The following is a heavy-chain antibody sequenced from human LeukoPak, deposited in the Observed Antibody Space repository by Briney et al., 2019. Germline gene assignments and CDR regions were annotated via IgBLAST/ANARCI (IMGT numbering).Heavy chain of an antibody. CDR1: GFTFSSYW. Sequence: GGSLRLSCAASGFTFSSYWMNWVRQAPGKGLVWVSRIASDGSSTTYADSVKGRFSISRDNAKNTLYLQMNSLRVGDTAVYYCARGRPHGNDYWGQGTLVTVSS. CDR3: ARGRPHGNDY. J-gene: IGHJ4*02. V-gene: IGHV3-74*01. CDR2: IASDGSST. D-gene: IGHD4-23*01.